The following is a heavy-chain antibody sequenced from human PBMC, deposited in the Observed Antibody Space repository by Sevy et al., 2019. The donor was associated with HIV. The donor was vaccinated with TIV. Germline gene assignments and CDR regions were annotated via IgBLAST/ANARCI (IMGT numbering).Heavy chain of an antibody. J-gene: IGHJ4*02. Sequence: GGSLRLSCTSPEFTFSTYWMHWVRQVPGKGLAWVSHINTDGSVTHYADSVKGRFTIYRDNVKSTVYLQMNSLRVEDTAVYYCARALGNWGGLWGRGTLVTVSS. CDR1: EFTFSTYW. CDR2: INTDGSVT. V-gene: IGHV3-74*01. D-gene: IGHD7-27*01. CDR3: ARALGNWGGL.